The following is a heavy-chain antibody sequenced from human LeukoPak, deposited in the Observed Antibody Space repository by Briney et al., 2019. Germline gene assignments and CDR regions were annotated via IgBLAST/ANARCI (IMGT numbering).Heavy chain of an antibody. Sequence: GGSLRLSCAASGFTFSSYAMRWVRQAPGKGLEWVSAISGSGGSTYYADSVKGQFTISRDNSKNTLYLQMNSLRAEDTAVYYCAKPTRGYCSSTSCPMGGNYFDYWGQGTLVTVSS. V-gene: IGHV3-23*01. CDR1: GFTFSSYA. CDR3: AKPTRGYCSSTSCPMGGNYFDY. J-gene: IGHJ4*02. CDR2: ISGSGGST. D-gene: IGHD2-2*01.